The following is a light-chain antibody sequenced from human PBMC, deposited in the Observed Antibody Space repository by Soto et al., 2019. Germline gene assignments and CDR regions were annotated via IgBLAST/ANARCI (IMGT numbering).Light chain of an antibody. J-gene: IGLJ2*01. Sequence: QSVLTQTPSVSGPPGQRVTISCTGSSSNIGAVYDVHWYQQLPGTAPKLLIYGNSNRPSGVPDRFSGSKSGTSASLAITGLQAEDEADYYCQSYDSSLSGVVFGGGTKLTVL. V-gene: IGLV1-40*01. CDR2: GNS. CDR3: QSYDSSLSGVV. CDR1: SSNIGAVYD.